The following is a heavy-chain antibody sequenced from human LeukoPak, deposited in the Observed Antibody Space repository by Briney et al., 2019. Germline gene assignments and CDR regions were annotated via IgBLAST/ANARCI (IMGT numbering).Heavy chain of an antibody. V-gene: IGHV4-39*07. CDR3: ARDYGGWYYFDY. D-gene: IGHD6-19*01. CDR1: GGSISSNSYY. Sequence: SETLSLTCTVSGGSISSNSYYWGWIRQPPGKGLEWIGSIYYSGRTYYSPSLKSRVTMSVDTSNNQFSLQLRSVTAADTALYYCARDYGGWYYFDYWGQGTLVTVSS. J-gene: IGHJ4*02. CDR2: IYYSGRT.